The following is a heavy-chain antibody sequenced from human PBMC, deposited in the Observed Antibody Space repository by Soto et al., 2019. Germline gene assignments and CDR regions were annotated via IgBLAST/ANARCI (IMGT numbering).Heavy chain of an antibody. J-gene: IGHJ4*02. Sequence: GGSLRLSCAASGFTFSSYAMSWVRQAPGKGLEWVSAISGSGGSTYYADSVKGRFTISRDNSKNTLYLQMNSLNTEDTAVYYCTTDVELWTTRGLGGVYWGQGTLVTVSS. CDR2: ISGSGGST. D-gene: IGHD3-16*01. CDR1: GFTFSSYA. V-gene: IGHV3-23*01. CDR3: TTDVELWTTRGLGGVY.